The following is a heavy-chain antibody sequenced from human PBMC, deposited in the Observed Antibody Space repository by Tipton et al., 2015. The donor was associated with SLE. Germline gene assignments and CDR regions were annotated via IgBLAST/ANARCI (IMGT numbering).Heavy chain of an antibody. CDR1: GGSISSSGYQ. CDR3: AKDSGTYYFDF. CDR2: IDYRDIT. J-gene: IGHJ4*02. D-gene: IGHD1-26*01. V-gene: IGHV4-61*08. Sequence: TLSLTCTVSGGSISSSGYQWGWIRQPPGKGLEWIGYIDYRDITNYNPSLKSRVTMSIDTSKNQFSLKLSSVTAADTAVYYCAKDSGTYYFDFWGQGVLVNVSS.